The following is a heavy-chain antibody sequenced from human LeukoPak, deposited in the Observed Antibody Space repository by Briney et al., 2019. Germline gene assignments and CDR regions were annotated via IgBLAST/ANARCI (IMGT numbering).Heavy chain of an antibody. V-gene: IGHV1-58*01. CDR3: AAADDFWSGYYNFDY. D-gene: IGHD3-3*01. J-gene: IGHJ4*02. CDR1: GFTFSSSA. CDR2: IVVGSGNT. Sequence: VASVKVSCKASGFTFSSSAVQWVRQARGQRLERIGWIVVGSGNTNYAQKFQERVTITRDMSTSTAYMELSSLRSEDTAVYYCAAADDFWSGYYNFDYWGQGTLVTVSS.